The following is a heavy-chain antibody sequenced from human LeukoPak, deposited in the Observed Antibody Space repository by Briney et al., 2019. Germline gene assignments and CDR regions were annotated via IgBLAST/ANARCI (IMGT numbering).Heavy chain of an antibody. J-gene: IGHJ3*02. Sequence: GASVKVSCKASGYTFTSYDINWVRQATGQGLEWMGWMNPNSGNTGFAQKFQGRVTITRNTSISTAYMELSSLRSEDTAVYYCARAGLQSDAFDIWGQGTMVTVSS. CDR3: ARAGLQSDAFDI. CDR1: GYTFTSYD. CDR2: MNPNSGNT. D-gene: IGHD5-24*01. V-gene: IGHV1-8*03.